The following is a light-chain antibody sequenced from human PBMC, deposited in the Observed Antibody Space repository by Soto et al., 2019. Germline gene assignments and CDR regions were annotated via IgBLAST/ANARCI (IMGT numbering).Light chain of an antibody. Sequence: EIVLTQSPGTLSLSPGERATLSCRASQSVSSSYLAWYQQKPGQAPRLLIYGASSRATGIPDRFSGSGSGTDFTLTISRLEPEDFAVYYCQQYGSFHRTFGQGTKVEIK. CDR2: GAS. CDR1: QSVSSSY. CDR3: QQYGSFHRT. J-gene: IGKJ1*01. V-gene: IGKV3-20*01.